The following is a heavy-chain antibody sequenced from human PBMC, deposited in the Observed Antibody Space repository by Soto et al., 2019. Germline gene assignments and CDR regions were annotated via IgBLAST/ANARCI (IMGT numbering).Heavy chain of an antibody. CDR2: ISNSENT. V-gene: IGHV4-61*01. D-gene: IGHD5-12*01. CDR1: GGSGRSENYY. J-gene: IGHJ6*02. CDR3: AREIPRGGYNFGSGAMDV. Sequence: SESLSLTCSVSGGSGRSENYYWSWIRQPPGKGLEWIGFISNSENTKYNPSLKSRVNISLDTSKKQFSLKLNSVTAADTAVYYCAREIPRGGYNFGSGAMDVWGQGTTVTVSS.